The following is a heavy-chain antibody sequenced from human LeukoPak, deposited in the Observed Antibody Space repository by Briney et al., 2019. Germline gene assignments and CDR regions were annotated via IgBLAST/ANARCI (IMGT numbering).Heavy chain of an antibody. CDR2: TNSGGTST. CDR3: AKQSYARSLGE. V-gene: IGHV3-23*01. J-gene: IGHJ4*02. Sequence: GGSLRLSCATSGFPLSDFSMSWVRQAPGKGLEWISTTNSGGTSTYYAESVKGRFTISRDNSKNTLYLQMSSLRVEDTAVYYCAKQSYARSLGEGGPGTLVSVSS. CDR1: GFPLSDFS. D-gene: IGHD2-8*01.